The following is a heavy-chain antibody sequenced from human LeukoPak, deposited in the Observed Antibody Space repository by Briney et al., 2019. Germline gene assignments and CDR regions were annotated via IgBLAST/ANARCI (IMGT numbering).Heavy chain of an antibody. V-gene: IGHV3-23*01. CDR2: ISGSGGST. CDR1: GFTFSSYA. Sequence: GGSLRLSCAASGFTFSSYAMSWVRQAPGKGLEWVSAISGSGGSTYYADSVKGRFTISRDNSKNTLYLQMNSLRAEDTAVYYCARYCGGDCKGLDIWGQGTMVTVSS. D-gene: IGHD2-21*02. J-gene: IGHJ3*02. CDR3: ARYCGGDCKGLDI.